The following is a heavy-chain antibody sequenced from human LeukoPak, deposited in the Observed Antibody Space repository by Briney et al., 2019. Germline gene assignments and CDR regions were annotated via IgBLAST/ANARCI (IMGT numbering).Heavy chain of an antibody. CDR3: ASALAGD. CDR2: IYSSGAT. CDR1: GNSMSSAF. Sequence: SETLSLTCRFSGNSMSSAFWTWIRQPAGKGLEWIGRIYSSGATHYNPSLKSRITISVDTSKNQFSLKLSSVTAADTAVYYCASALAGDWGQGTLVTVSS. V-gene: IGHV4-4*07. J-gene: IGHJ4*02. D-gene: IGHD3-10*01.